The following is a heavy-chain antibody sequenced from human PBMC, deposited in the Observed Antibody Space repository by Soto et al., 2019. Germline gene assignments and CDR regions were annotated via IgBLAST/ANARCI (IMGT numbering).Heavy chain of an antibody. J-gene: IGHJ6*02. CDR3: AKEMYYDFWSGYFASRPEYYYGMDV. CDR2: ISYDGSNK. Sequence: GGSLRLSCAASGFTFSSYGVHWVRQAPGKGLEWVAVISYDGSNKYYADSVKGRFTISRDNSKNTLYLQMNSLRAEDTAVYYCAKEMYYDFWSGYFASRPEYYYGMDVWGQGTTVTVSS. CDR1: GFTFSSYG. V-gene: IGHV3-30*18. D-gene: IGHD3-3*01.